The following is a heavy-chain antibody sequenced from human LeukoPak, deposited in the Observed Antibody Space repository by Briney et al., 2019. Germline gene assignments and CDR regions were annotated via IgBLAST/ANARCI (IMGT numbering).Heavy chain of an antibody. J-gene: IGHJ6*02. V-gene: IGHV4-59*01. CDR2: IYYSGST. CDR3: ARGPGYCSSTSCYISYYYYGMDV. Sequence: PSETLSLTCTVSGGSISSYYWSWIRQPPGKGLEWIGYIYYSGSTNYNPSLKGRVTISVDTSKNQFSLKLSSVTAADTAVYYCARGPGYCSSTSCYISYYYYGMDVWGQGTTVTVSS. D-gene: IGHD2-2*02. CDR1: GGSISSYY.